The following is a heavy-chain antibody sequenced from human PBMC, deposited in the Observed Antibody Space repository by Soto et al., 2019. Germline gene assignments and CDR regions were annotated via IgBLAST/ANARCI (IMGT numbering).Heavy chain of an antibody. CDR3: ARDRGRFLEWFADAFDI. J-gene: IGHJ3*02. CDR1: GFTFSSYA. CDR2: ISYDGSNK. V-gene: IGHV3-30-3*01. D-gene: IGHD3-3*01. Sequence: PVGSLRLSCAASGFTFSSYAMHWVRQAPGKGLEWVAVISYDGSNKYYADSVKGRFTISRDNSKNTLYLQMNSLRAEDTAVYYCARDRGRFLEWFADAFDIWGQGTMVTVSS.